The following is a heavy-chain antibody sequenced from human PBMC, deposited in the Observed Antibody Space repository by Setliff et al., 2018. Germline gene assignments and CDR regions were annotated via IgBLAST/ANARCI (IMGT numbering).Heavy chain of an antibody. CDR1: GFTFSSYW. J-gene: IGHJ4*02. D-gene: IGHD3-22*01. V-gene: IGHV3-74*01. Sequence: GGSLRLSCAASGFTFSSYWMHWVRQAPGKGLVWVSRINSDGSSTSYADSVKGRFTISRDNAKNTLYLQMNSLRAEDTAVYYCAKGADSSGYHIDYWGQGTLVTVSS. CDR2: INSDGSST. CDR3: AKGADSSGYHIDY.